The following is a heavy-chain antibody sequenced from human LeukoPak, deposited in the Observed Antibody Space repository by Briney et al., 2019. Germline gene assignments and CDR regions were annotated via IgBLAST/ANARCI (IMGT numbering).Heavy chain of an antibody. D-gene: IGHD6-19*01. Sequence: SETLSLTCTVSGGSISSSSFYWGWIRQPPGKGLEWIGTIFYSGSTYYNPSLRSRVTMSVDTSKNQFSLRLSSVTAADTAVYYCARQGYISGQGFRNNWFDPWGQDPWSPSPQ. J-gene: IGHJ5*02. V-gene: IGHV4-39*01. CDR2: IFYSGST. CDR1: GGSISSSSFY. CDR3: ARQGYISGQGFRNNWFDP.